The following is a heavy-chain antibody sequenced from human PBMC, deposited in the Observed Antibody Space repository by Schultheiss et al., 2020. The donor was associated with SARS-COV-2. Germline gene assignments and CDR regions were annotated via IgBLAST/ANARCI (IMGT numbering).Heavy chain of an antibody. D-gene: IGHD3-22*01. CDR2: ISAYNGNT. J-gene: IGHJ4*02. V-gene: IGHV1-18*04. CDR3: ARGRGDSSGYYYVSFDY. Sequence: ASVKVSCKASGYTFTSYYMHWVRQAPGQGLEWMGWISAYNGNTNYAQKLQGRVTMTTDTSTSTVYMELSSLRSEDTAVYYCARGRGDSSGYYYVSFDYWGQGTLVTVSS. CDR1: GYTFTSYY.